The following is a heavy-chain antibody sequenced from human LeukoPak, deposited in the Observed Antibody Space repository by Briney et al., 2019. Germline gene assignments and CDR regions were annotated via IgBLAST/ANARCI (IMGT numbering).Heavy chain of an antibody. CDR3: AKDMHYNDGRWEFDP. CDR2: MIGSGDT. V-gene: IGHV3-23*01. J-gene: IGHJ5*02. D-gene: IGHD5-24*01. Sequence: GGSLRLSCVASGFNFGNFAVTWVRQASGKGLEWVSGMIGSGDTYYADSVKGRFTMSRDNSRTTLYLQMNSLRFEDTAIYYCAKDMHYNDGRWEFDPWGQGTLVTVSS. CDR1: GFNFGNFA.